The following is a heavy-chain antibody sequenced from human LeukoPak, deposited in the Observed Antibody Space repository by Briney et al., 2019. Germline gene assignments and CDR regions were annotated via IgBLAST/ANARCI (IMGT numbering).Heavy chain of an antibody. CDR1: GFTFSDYY. J-gene: IGHJ6*03. CDR3: TRDCPDSSGYILTNYYYYYYMDV. V-gene: IGHV3-11*04. CDR2: ISSSGSTI. Sequence: PGGSLRLSCAASGFTFSDYYMSWIRQAPGKGLEWVSYISSSGSTIYYADSVKGRFTISRDNAKNSLYLQMNSLRAEDTAVYYCTRDCPDSSGYILTNYYYYYYMDVWGKGTTVTVSS. D-gene: IGHD3-22*01.